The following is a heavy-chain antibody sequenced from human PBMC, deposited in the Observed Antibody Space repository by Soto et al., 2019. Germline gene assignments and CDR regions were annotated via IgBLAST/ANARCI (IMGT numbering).Heavy chain of an antibody. D-gene: IGHD5-12*01. J-gene: IGHJ3*02. CDR1: GFTFSSYD. CDR3: ARVNEATDAFDI. V-gene: IGHV3-13*01. Sequence: EVQLVESGGGLVQPGGSLRLSCAASGFTFSSYDMHWVRQATGQGLEWVSAIGTAGDTYYPGSVKGRFTISRENAKNSLYLQMNSLRAGDTAVYYCARVNEATDAFDIWGQGTMVTVSS. CDR2: IGTAGDT.